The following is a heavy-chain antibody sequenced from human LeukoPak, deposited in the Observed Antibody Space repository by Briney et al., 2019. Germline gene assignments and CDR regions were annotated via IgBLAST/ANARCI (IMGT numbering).Heavy chain of an antibody. V-gene: IGHV1-69*05. CDR1: GGTLSSYA. Sequence: GASVKVSCKASGGTLSSYAISWVRQAPGQGLEWMGGIIPIFGTANYAQKFQGRVTITTDESTSTAYMELSSLRSEDTAVYYCAKDYYDSSGLFDYWGQGTLVTVSS. J-gene: IGHJ4*02. CDR3: AKDYYDSSGLFDY. CDR2: IIPIFGTA. D-gene: IGHD3-22*01.